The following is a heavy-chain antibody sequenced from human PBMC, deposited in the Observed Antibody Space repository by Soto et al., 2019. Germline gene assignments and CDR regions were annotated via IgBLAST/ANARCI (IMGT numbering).Heavy chain of an antibody. V-gene: IGHV3-74*01. J-gene: IGHJ4*02. CDR2: VDSDGSGT. CDR3: ATVFEH. CDR1: GITFSGYW. Sequence: EVPLVESGGGSVQPGGSLRLSCVASGITFSGYWMHWVRQVPGKGLVWVARVDSDGSGTSYADSVKGRFTISRDNAKNTLWVGGGGGGGGDTAVYYCATVFEHWGQGIPVTVSS.